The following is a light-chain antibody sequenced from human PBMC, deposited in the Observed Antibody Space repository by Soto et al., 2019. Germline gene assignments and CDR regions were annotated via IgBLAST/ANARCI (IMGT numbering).Light chain of an antibody. CDR2: GAS. CDR1: QSFSSSY. CDR3: QQYDNSPTT. V-gene: IGKV3-20*01. J-gene: IGKJ4*01. Sequence: EIVLTQSPGTLSLSPGERATLSCRASQSFSSSYLAWYQQKPGQAPRLLIYGASSRATGIPDRFSGSGSGTDFTLTISRLQPEDFAVYYCQQYDNSPTTFGRGTKVDIK.